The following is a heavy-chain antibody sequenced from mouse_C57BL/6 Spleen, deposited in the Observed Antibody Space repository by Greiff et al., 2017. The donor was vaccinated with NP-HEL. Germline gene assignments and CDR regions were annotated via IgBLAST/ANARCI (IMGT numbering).Heavy chain of an antibody. D-gene: IGHD1-1*01. CDR2: INPSNGGT. V-gene: IGHV1-53*01. Sequence: VQLQQSGTELVKPGASVKLSCKASGYTFTSYWMHWVKQRPGQGLEWIGNINPSNGGTNYNEKFKSKATLTVDKSSSTAYMQLSSLTSEDSAVYDCAREIITTVSMNYFDYWGQGTTLTVSS. CDR3: AREIITTVSMNYFDY. J-gene: IGHJ2*01. CDR1: GYTFTSYW.